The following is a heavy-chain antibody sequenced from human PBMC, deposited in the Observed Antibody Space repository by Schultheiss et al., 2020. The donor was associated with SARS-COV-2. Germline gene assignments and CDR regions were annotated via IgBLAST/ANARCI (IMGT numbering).Heavy chain of an antibody. V-gene: IGHV4-34*01. J-gene: IGHJ3*02. D-gene: IGHD5-24*01. CDR1: GGSFSGYY. Sequence: SETLSLTCAVYGGSFSGYYWSWIRQPPGKGLEWIGEINHSGSTNYNPSLKSRVTISVDTSKNQFSLKLRSVTAADTAVYYCARERPRDAFDIWGQGTMVTVSS. CDR2: INHSGST. CDR3: ARERPRDAFDI.